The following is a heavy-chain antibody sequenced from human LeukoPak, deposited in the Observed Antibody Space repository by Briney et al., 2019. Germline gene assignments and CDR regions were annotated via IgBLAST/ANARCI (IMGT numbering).Heavy chain of an antibody. CDR2: VSGSGGNT. J-gene: IGHJ4*02. D-gene: IGHD3-22*01. CDR3: ARPVWYYNDSSGPFDD. Sequence: GRSLRLSCAASGFTFTTFAMSWVRQAPGKGLEWVSVVSGSGGNTYYGDTVKGRFTISRDNSKNTLYLQMNSLRAGDTSVYYCARPVWYYNDSSGPFDDCGQGTLVTVSS. CDR1: GFTFTTFA. V-gene: IGHV3-23*01.